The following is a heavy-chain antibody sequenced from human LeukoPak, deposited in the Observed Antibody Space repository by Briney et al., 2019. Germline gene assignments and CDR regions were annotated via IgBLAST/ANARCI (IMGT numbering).Heavy chain of an antibody. D-gene: IGHD6-6*01. J-gene: IGHJ4*02. CDR2: IRYDGSNK. Sequence: SGGSLRLSCAASGFTFSSYGMHWVRQAPGKGLEWVAFIRYDGSNKYYADSVKGRFTISRDNSKNTLYLQMNSLRAEDTAVYYCAREFEYRTSGAGYWGQGTLVTVSS. V-gene: IGHV3-30*02. CDR1: GFTFSSYG. CDR3: AREFEYRTSGAGY.